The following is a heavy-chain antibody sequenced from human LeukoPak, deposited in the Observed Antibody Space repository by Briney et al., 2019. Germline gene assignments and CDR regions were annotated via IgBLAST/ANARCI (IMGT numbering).Heavy chain of an antibody. V-gene: IGHV3-23*01. J-gene: IGHJ5*02. CDR3: ARERDDYGDPNWFDP. CDR2: ISGSGGST. D-gene: IGHD4-17*01. CDR1: GFTFSSYA. Sequence: PGGSLRLSCAASGFTFSSYAMSWVRQAPGKGLEWVSAISGSGGSTYYADSVKGRFTISRDNSKNTLYLQMNSLRAEDTAVYYCARERDDYGDPNWFDPWGQGTLVTVSS.